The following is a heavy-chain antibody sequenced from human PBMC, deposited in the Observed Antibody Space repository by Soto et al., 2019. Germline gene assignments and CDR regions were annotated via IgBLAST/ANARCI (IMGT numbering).Heavy chain of an antibody. CDR1: GGSMSGYY. CDR2: AYYTGST. Sequence: PSETLSLTCRVSGGSMSGYYWSCIRQAPGKGLDWIGYAYYTGSTTYNPSRQSRVTISVYTPTKQFSLSLRLATAADTAVYFCARSIAVPRSYIGHWGQGIRVIVSS. J-gene: IGHJ4*02. V-gene: IGHV4-59*01. CDR3: ARSIAVPRSYIGH. D-gene: IGHD6-6*01.